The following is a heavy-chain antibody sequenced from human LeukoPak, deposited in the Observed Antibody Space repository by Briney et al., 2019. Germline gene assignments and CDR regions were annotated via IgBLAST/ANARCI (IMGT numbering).Heavy chain of an antibody. V-gene: IGHV3-7*01. CDR3: ATLPGIVVVPAASELDY. D-gene: IGHD2-2*01. CDR2: IKQDGSEK. J-gene: IGHJ4*02. CDR1: GFTFSSYL. Sequence: GGSLRLSCAASGFTFSSYLMSWVRQAPGKGLEWVANIKQDGSEKYYVDSVKGRFTISRDNAKNSLYLQMNSLRAEDTAVYYCATLPGIVVVPAASELDYWGQGTLVTVSS.